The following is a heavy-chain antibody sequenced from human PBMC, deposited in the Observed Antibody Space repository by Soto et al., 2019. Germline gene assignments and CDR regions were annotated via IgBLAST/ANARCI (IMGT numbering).Heavy chain of an antibody. Sequence: GGSLRLSCAASGFTFSSYGMHWVRQAPGKGLEWVAVISYDGSNKYYADSVKGRFTISRDNSKNTLYLQMNSLRAEDTAVYYCAKTLYYDILTGPDFDYWGQGTLVTVSS. CDR3: AKTLYYDILTGPDFDY. J-gene: IGHJ4*02. CDR2: ISYDGSNK. V-gene: IGHV3-30*18. CDR1: GFTFSSYG. D-gene: IGHD3-9*01.